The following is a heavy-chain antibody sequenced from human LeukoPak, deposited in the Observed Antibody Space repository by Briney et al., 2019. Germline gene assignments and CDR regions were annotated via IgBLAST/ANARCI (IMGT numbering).Heavy chain of an antibody. CDR1: GGSISSYY. V-gene: IGHV4-59*01. D-gene: IGHD3-10*01. CDR2: IYHSGST. J-gene: IGHJ4*02. Sequence: SETLSLTCTVSGGSISSYYWSWIRQPPGKGLEWIGYIYHSGSTNYNPSLKSRVTISVDMSKNQVSLKLTSVTAADTAVYYCARDPSFSGGKLDFWGQGALVTVS. CDR3: ARDPSFSGGKLDF.